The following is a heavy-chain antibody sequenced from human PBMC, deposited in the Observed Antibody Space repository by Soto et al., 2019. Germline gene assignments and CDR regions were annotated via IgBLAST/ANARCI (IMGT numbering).Heavy chain of an antibody. D-gene: IGHD7-27*01. J-gene: IGHJ5*02. CDR3: ARDVVRSTGGAS. V-gene: IGHV1-69*01. Sequence: QVQLVQSGAQVKEPGTSVTVSCRASGGTFSTSSFVWVRQGPGQGLEWMGGIIPIFSKTNVAPRFQDRITFTADESTRTAYMELSSLRSEYTAIYYCARDVVRSTGGASWGQGTLVTVSS. CDR1: GGTFSTSS. CDR2: IIPIFSKT.